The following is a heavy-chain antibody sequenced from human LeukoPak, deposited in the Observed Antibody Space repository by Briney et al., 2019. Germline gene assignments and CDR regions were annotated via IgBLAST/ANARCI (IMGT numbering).Heavy chain of an antibody. CDR1: GRSISTSSYY. J-gene: IGHJ5*02. Sequence: PSETLSLTQTVSGRSISTSSYYWGWIRQPPGKGQEWIGSIYYSGSTYYNLSLKSRVTISVDTSKNQFSLKLSSVTAADTAVYYCARHGGYYYDSSGYSNWFDPWGQGTLVTVSS. V-gene: IGHV4-39*01. CDR2: IYYSGST. CDR3: ARHGGYYYDSSGYSNWFDP. D-gene: IGHD3-22*01.